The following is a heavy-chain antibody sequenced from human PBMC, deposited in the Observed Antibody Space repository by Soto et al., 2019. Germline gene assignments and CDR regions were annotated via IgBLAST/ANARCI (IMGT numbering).Heavy chain of an antibody. CDR1: GYTFTSYG. Sequence: QVQLVQSGAEVKKPGASVKVSCKASGYTFTSYGIIWVRQAPGQGLERMGWISAYNGNTNDAQKLQGRATIATDTSTRTAYMELSSLRSDDTAVYYCARDDFGNSEWFDPWGQGTLVTVSS. CDR2: ISAYNGNT. J-gene: IGHJ5*02. D-gene: IGHD4-17*01. CDR3: ARDDFGNSEWFDP. V-gene: IGHV1-18*01.